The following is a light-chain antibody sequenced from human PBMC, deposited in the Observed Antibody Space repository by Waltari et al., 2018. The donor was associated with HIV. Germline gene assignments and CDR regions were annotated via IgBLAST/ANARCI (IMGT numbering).Light chain of an antibody. CDR1: SSNIGAPYD. J-gene: IGLJ2*01. CDR3: QSYDNSLGVV. Sequence: GGSSNIGAPYDVHWYQQFPGTAPKLLIYGSTNRPSGVPDRFSGSKSGTSASLAITGLQAEDEADYYCQSYDNSLGVVFGGGTKLTVL. V-gene: IGLV1-40*01. CDR2: GST.